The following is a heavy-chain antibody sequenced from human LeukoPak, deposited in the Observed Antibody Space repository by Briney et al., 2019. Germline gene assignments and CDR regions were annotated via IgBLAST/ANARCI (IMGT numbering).Heavy chain of an antibody. D-gene: IGHD3-22*01. J-gene: IGHJ4*02. CDR2: IRYDGSNK. CDR3: AKDVSISYYYDSSGYSLDY. Sequence: GGSLRLSCAASGFTFSSYGMHWVRQAPGKGLEWVAFIRYDGSNKYYADSVKGRFTISRDNSKNTLYLQMNSPRAEDTAVYYCAKDVSISYYYDSSGYSLDYWGQGTLVTVSS. V-gene: IGHV3-30*02. CDR1: GFTFSSYG.